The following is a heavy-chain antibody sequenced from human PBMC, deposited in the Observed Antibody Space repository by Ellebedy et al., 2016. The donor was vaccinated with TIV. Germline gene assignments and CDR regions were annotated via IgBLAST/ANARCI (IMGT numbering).Heavy chain of an antibody. CDR1: GFTLSGYW. V-gene: IGHV3-74*01. D-gene: IGHD3-9*01. Sequence: PGGSLRLSCVASGFTLSGYWMHWVRQVPGQGLMWLSRINTDGSSTSYAGSVEGRFTITRNNAKKTVYLEMSSLRPGDTAVYYCTRESFRYFDWDLWGQGTLVTVSS. CDR3: TRESFRYFDWDL. J-gene: IGHJ4*02. CDR2: INTDGSST.